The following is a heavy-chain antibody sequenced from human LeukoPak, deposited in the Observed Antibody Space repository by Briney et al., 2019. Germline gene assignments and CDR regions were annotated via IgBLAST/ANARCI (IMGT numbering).Heavy chain of an antibody. V-gene: IGHV4-4*02. Sequence: SETLSLTCAVSGGSVSSTNWWTWFRQPPGKGLEWIGEVHLDGRSNYNPSLTGRLTMSVDLYENHISLKLTSVTAADTAVYYCAREGGFYRPLDYSGQGTLVTVSS. CDR1: GGSVSSTNW. J-gene: IGHJ4*02. CDR2: VHLDGRS. CDR3: AREGGFYRPLDY. D-gene: IGHD3-3*01.